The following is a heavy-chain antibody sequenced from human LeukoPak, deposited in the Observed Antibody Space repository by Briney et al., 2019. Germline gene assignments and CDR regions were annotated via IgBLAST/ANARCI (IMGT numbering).Heavy chain of an antibody. Sequence: GRSLRLSCAASGFTFSSYAMHWVRQAPGKGLEWVAVISYDGSNKYYADSVKGRFTISRDNTKNTLYLQMNSLRAEDTAVYYCAREKGWGYCSSTSCRMQAFDIWGQGTMVTVSS. J-gene: IGHJ3*02. V-gene: IGHV3-30-3*01. CDR2: ISYDGSNK. CDR1: GFTFSSYA. CDR3: AREKGWGYCSSTSCRMQAFDI. D-gene: IGHD2-2*01.